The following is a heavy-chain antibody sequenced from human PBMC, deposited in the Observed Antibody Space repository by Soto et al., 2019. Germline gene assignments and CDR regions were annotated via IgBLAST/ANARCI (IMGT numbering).Heavy chain of an antibody. D-gene: IGHD3-22*01. CDR1: GFTFSSYW. CDR3: ARPYDSNVNWFDP. Sequence: EVQLVESGGGLVQPGGSLRLSCAASGFTFSSYWMHWVRQAPGKGLVWVSRINSDGSSTSYADSVKGRFTISRDNAKNTLYLQMNSLRVEDTAVFYCARPYDSNVNWFDPWGQGTLVTVSS. J-gene: IGHJ5*02. CDR2: INSDGSST. V-gene: IGHV3-74*01.